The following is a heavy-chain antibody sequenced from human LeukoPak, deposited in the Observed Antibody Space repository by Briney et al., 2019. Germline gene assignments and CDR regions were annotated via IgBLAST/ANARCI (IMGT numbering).Heavy chain of an antibody. J-gene: IGHJ4*02. V-gene: IGHV3-30*18. D-gene: IGHD6-13*01. CDR2: ISYEGINK. Sequence: PGGSLRLSCAASGFTFSDYGMHWVRQAPGKGLEWVAVISYEGINKYYADFVKGRFTNSRDNARNTLYLQMDSLRAEDAAVYYCVKVNSSSWHNFDYWGQGTLVTVSS. CDR3: VKVNSSSWHNFDY. CDR1: GFTFSDYG.